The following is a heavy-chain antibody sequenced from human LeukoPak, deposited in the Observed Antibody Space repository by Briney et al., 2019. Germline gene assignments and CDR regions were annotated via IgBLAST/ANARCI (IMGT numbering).Heavy chain of an antibody. D-gene: IGHD6-19*01. Sequence: GRSLRLSCAASGFTFSTYGMHWVRQAPGKGREWVAVIWFDGSNQYYVDSVRGRFSIPRDNSKNTLYLQMNTLRAEDTGVYYCARDRGSGDSFDLWGQGAMVTVSS. J-gene: IGHJ3*01. V-gene: IGHV3-33*01. CDR3: ARDRGSGDSFDL. CDR2: IWFDGSNQ. CDR1: GFTFSTYG.